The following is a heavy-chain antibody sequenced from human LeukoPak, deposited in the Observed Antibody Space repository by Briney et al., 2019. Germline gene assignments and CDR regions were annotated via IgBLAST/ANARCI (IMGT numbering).Heavy chain of an antibody. D-gene: IGHD3-10*02. V-gene: IGHV3-48*03. J-gene: IGHJ6*04. Sequence: GGSLRLSCAASGFTFSSYEMNWVRQAPGKGLEWVSYISSSGSTIYYADSVKGRFTISRDNAKNSLYLQMNSLRAEDAAIYYCAELGITMIGGVWGKGTTVTISS. CDR1: GFTFSSYE. CDR2: ISSSGSTI. CDR3: AELGITMIGGV.